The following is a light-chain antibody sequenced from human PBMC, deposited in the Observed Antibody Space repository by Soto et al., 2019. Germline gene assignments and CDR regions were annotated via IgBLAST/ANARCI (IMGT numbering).Light chain of an antibody. CDR1: QSVSSSF. Sequence: EIVLTQSPGILSLSPGERATLSCRASQSVSSSFLAWYQQKPGQAPRLVIYAASSRATGIPDRFSGSGSGTVFILTISRLAPEDFALYYCQQDGSPPLTFGGGTKVEIK. CDR2: AAS. V-gene: IGKV3-20*01. CDR3: QQDGSPPLT. J-gene: IGKJ4*01.